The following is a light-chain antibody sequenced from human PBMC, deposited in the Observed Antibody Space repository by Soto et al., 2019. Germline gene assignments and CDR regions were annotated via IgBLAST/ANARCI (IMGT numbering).Light chain of an antibody. CDR2: GTS. CDR3: QQHGASPFP. J-gene: IGKJ4*01. CDR1: QRVSTSY. V-gene: IGKV3-20*01. Sequence: EIVLTQSPGTLSLSPGERATLSCRASQRVSTSYLAWYQQNPGQAPRLLIYGTSNRDTGIPDMCSGSGSGTDFSRTISRLEPEDFAVYYCQQHGASPFPFGGGTKVEI.